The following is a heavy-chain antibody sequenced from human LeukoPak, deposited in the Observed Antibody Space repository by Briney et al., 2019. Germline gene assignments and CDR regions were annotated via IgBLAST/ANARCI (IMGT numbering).Heavy chain of an antibody. CDR1: GYSFTSYW. Sequence: GESLKISCKGSGYSFTSYWIGWVRQMPGKGLEWMGIIYPGDSDTRYSPSFQGQVTISADKSISTAYLQWSSLKASDTAMYYCARDSSGSYYTSDAFDIWGQGTMVTVSS. CDR3: ARDSSGSYYTSDAFDI. V-gene: IGHV5-51*01. D-gene: IGHD3-10*01. J-gene: IGHJ3*02. CDR2: IYPGDSDT.